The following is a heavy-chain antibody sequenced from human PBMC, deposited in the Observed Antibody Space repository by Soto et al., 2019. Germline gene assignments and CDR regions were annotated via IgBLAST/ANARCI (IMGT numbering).Heavy chain of an antibody. J-gene: IGHJ4*02. CDR3: AKGLDRASLDF. V-gene: IGHV3-23*01. CDR1: GFTFSTHT. D-gene: IGHD1-1*01. Sequence: GGSLRLSCVASGFTFSTHTMNWVRQAPGKGLEWVSRLTADSDDTSYADSIKGRFTISRDNSKNTLYLQMNSLRAEDTAIYYCAKGLDRASLDFWGQGALVTVSS. CDR2: LTADSDDT.